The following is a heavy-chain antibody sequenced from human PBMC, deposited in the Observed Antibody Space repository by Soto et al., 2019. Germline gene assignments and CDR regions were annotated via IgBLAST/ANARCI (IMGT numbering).Heavy chain of an antibody. Sequence: VGSLRLSCAASGFTFSSYGMHWVRQAPGKGLEWVAVISYDGSNKYYADSVKGRFTISRDNSKNTLYLQMNSLRAEDTAVYYCASLVGATNYYYYGMDVWGQGTTVTVSS. V-gene: IGHV3-30*03. CDR3: ASLVGATNYYYYGMDV. J-gene: IGHJ6*02. CDR1: GFTFSSYG. CDR2: ISYDGSNK. D-gene: IGHD1-26*01.